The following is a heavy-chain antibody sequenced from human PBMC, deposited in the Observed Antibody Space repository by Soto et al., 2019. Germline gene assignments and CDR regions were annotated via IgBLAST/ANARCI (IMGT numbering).Heavy chain of an antibody. J-gene: IGHJ4*02. V-gene: IGHV3-30-3*01. CDR1: GFTFSSYA. Sequence: GGSLRLSCAASGFTFSSYAMHWVRQAPGKGLEWVAVISYDGSNKYYADSVKGRFTISRDNSKNTLYLQMNSLRAEDTAVYYCARDGILWFGELTQTYYFDYWGQGTLVTVSS. D-gene: IGHD3-10*01. CDR3: ARDGILWFGELTQTYYFDY. CDR2: ISYDGSNK.